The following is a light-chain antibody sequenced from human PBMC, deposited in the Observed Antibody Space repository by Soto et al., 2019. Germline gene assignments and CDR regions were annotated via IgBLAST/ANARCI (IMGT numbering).Light chain of an antibody. J-gene: IGKJ4*01. CDR3: QQYSSHDLLT. V-gene: IGKV1-5*01. Sequence: DIQMTQSPATLSASVGDRVTITCRASQSISSWLAWYQEKPGRAPKLLIYDASTLESGVPSRFSGSGSGTEFTLTISSLQPDDFATYYCQQYSSHDLLTLGGWTKVDIK. CDR1: QSISSW. CDR2: DAS.